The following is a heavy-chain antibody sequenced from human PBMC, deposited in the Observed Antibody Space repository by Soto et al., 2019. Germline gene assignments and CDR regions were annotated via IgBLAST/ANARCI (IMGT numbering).Heavy chain of an antibody. Sequence: QVQLVESGGGVVQPGRSLRLSCAASGFTFSSYGMHWVRQAPGKGLEWVAVISYDGSNKYYADSVKGRFTISRDNSKNTLYLQMNSLRAEDTAVYYCAKDSFPRVVVVPAALDYWGQGTLVTVSS. CDR1: GFTFSSYG. CDR2: ISYDGSNK. CDR3: AKDSFPRVVVVPAALDY. J-gene: IGHJ4*02. D-gene: IGHD2-2*01. V-gene: IGHV3-30*18.